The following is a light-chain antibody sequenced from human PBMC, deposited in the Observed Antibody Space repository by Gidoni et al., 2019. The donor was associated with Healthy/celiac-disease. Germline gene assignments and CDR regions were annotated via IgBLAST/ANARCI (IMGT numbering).Light chain of an antibody. CDR3: SSYTSSSTLEDV. Sequence: QSALTQPASVSGSPGQSITISCTGTSSDVGGYNYVSWYQQHPGKAPKLMIYDVSNRPSGVSNRFSGSKSGSTASLTISGLQAEDEADYYCSSYTSSSTLEDVFGTGTKVTVL. J-gene: IGLJ1*01. CDR2: DVS. V-gene: IGLV2-14*01. CDR1: SSDVGGYNY.